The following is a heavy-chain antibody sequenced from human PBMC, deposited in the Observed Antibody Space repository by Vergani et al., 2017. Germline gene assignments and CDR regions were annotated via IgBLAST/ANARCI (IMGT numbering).Heavy chain of an antibody. V-gene: IGHV3-30*07. CDR2: ISYDGSNK. D-gene: IGHD5-12*01. CDR1: GFTFSSYA. CDR3: AKVGGYDLEPHYYYYYYMDV. Sequence: QVQLVESGGGVVQPGRSLRLSCAASGFTFSSYAMHWVRQAPGKGLEWVAVISYDGSNKYYADSVKGRFTISRDNSKNTLYLQMNSLRAEDTAVYYCAKVGGYDLEPHYYYYYYMDVWGKGTTVTVSS. J-gene: IGHJ6*03.